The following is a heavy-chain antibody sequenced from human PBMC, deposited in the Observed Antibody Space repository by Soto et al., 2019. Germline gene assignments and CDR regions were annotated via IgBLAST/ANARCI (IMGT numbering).Heavy chain of an antibody. D-gene: IGHD5-12*01. Sequence: SETLSLTCTVSGGSVSSGSYYWSWIRQPPGKGLEWIGYIYYSGSTNYNPSLKSRVTISVDTSKNQFSLKLSSVTAADTAVYYCARAPDIVAFWYFDYWGQGTLVTISS. CDR2: IYYSGST. V-gene: IGHV4-61*01. CDR3: ARAPDIVAFWYFDY. J-gene: IGHJ4*02. CDR1: GGSVSSGSYY.